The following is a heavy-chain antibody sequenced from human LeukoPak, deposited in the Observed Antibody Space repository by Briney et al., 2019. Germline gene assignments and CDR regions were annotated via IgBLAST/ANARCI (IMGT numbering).Heavy chain of an antibody. D-gene: IGHD3-10*01. Sequence: SETLSLTCTVSGGSISNYYWSWIRQPPGKGLEWIGYIYYSGSTNYNPSLKSRVTISVDTSKNQFSLKLSSVTAADTAVYYCARGERSMVRGVYYFDYWGQGTLVTVSS. CDR3: ARGERSMVRGVYYFDY. CDR1: GGSISNYY. CDR2: IYYSGST. J-gene: IGHJ4*02. V-gene: IGHV4-59*01.